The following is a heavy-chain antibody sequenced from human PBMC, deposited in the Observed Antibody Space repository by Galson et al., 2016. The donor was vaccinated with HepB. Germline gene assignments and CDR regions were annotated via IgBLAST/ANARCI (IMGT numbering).Heavy chain of an antibody. CDR3: ARDTNCRKRSCNYDGKAD. D-gene: IGHD2-15*01. CDR1: GFTFSSYG. V-gene: IGHV3-33*01. CDR2: IWSDGNNK. Sequence: SLRLSCAASGFTFSSYGMHWVRQAPGKGLEWVAVIWSDGNNKYYANSVKGRFTISRDNSKNTLYLQMNSLRVEDTALYHCARDTNCRKRSCNYDGKADWGQGTLVIVSS. J-gene: IGHJ4*02.